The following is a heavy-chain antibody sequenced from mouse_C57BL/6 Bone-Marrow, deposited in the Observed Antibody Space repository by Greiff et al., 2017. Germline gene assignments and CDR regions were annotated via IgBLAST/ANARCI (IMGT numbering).Heavy chain of an antibody. V-gene: IGHV3-6*01. CDR2: ISYDGSN. Sequence: EVHLVESGPGLVKPSQSLSLTCSVTGYSITSGYYWNWIRQFPGNKLEWMGYISYDGSNNYNPSLKNRISITRDTSTNQFFLKLNSVTTEDTATYYCARAGYYGNSYAMDYWGQGTSVTVSS. D-gene: IGHD2-1*01. CDR1: GYSITSGYY. CDR3: ARAGYYGNSYAMDY. J-gene: IGHJ4*01.